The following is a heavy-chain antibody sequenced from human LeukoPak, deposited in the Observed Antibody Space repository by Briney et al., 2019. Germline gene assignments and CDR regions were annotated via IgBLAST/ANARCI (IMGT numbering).Heavy chain of an antibody. CDR3: ARSNLKPYYDFWSGYSTPDNWFDP. V-gene: IGHV1-69*04. Sequence: GASVKVSCKASGGTFSSYAISWVRQAPGQGLEWMGRIIPILGIANYAQKFQGRVTITADKSTSTAYMELSILRSEDTAVYYCARSNLKPYYDFWSGYSTPDNWFDPWGQGTLVTVSS. CDR1: GGTFSSYA. J-gene: IGHJ5*02. D-gene: IGHD3-3*01. CDR2: IIPILGIA.